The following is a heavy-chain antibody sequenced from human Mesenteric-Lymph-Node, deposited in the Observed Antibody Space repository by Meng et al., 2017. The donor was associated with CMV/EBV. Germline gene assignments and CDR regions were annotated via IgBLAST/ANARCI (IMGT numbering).Heavy chain of an antibody. D-gene: IGHD3-3*01. J-gene: IGHJ6*02. CDR1: GGAISSSSYY. CDR2: IYYSGST. CDR3: ARGSPFDYDFWSGYYLSDYYYGMDV. V-gene: IGHV4-39*07. Sequence: SETLSRTCTVSGGAISSSSYYWGWIRQPPGKGLEWIGSIYYSGSTYYNPSLKSRVTISVDTSKNQFSLKLSSVTAADTAVYYCARGSPFDYDFWSGYYLSDYYYGMDVWGQGTTVTVSS.